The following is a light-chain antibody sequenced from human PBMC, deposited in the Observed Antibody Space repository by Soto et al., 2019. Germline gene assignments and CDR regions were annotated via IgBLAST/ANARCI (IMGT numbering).Light chain of an antibody. V-gene: IGKV1-33*01. Sequence: DIQMTQSPSSLSASVGDRVTITYQASQDISNYLNWYQQKPGKAPKLLIYDASNLETGVPSRFSGSGSGTDFTFTISSPQPEDIATYYCQQYDNLPITFGQGTRLEIK. CDR2: DAS. J-gene: IGKJ5*01. CDR1: QDISNY. CDR3: QQYDNLPIT.